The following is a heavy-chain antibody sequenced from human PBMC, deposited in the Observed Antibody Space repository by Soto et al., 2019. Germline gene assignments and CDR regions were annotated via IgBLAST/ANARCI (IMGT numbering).Heavy chain of an antibody. CDR3: ARTAIAARLRSGFDY. V-gene: IGHV3-11*01. CDR1: GFTFSDYY. J-gene: IGHJ4*02. CDR2: ISSSGSTI. D-gene: IGHD6-6*01. Sequence: QVQLVESGGGLVKPGGSLRLSCAASGFTFSDYYMSWIRQAPGKGLEWVSYISSSGSTIYYADSVKGRFTISRDNAKNSRKLQMNSLRAEATAVYYCARTAIAARLRSGFDYWGQGTLVTVSA.